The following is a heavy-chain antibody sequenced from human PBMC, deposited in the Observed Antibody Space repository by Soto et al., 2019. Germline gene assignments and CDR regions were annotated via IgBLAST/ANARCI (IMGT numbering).Heavy chain of an antibody. CDR1: GGSISSGGYY. Sequence: SETLSLTCTVSGGSISSGGYYWSWIRQHPGTGLEWIGHISYSGSTYYNTSLKSRVTISVDTSRNQFSLYLQMNSLRAEDTAVYYCARREGPAFVGYWGQGALVTVS. CDR3: ARREGPAFVGY. D-gene: IGHD1-26*01. CDR2: ISYSGST. V-gene: IGHV4-31*03. J-gene: IGHJ4*02.